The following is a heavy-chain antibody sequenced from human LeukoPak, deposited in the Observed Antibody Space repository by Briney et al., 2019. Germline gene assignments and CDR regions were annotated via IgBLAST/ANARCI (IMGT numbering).Heavy chain of an antibody. J-gene: IGHJ4*02. CDR2: IHSGGGT. CDR1: GFTVSSNY. Sequence: GGSLRLSCAASGFTVSSNYMSWVRQAPGKGLELVSVIHSGGGTYYADSGKGRFTISRDISENTLYLQMNSLRAEDTAVYYCARARDREANFDYWGQGTLVTVSS. D-gene: IGHD1-14*01. V-gene: IGHV3-66*01. CDR3: ARARDREANFDY.